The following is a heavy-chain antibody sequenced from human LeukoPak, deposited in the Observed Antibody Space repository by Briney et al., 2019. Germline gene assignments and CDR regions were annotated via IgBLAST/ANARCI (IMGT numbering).Heavy chain of an antibody. J-gene: IGHJ4*02. CDR2: ISSSGSTI. Sequence: GGSLRLSCAASGFTFSSYAMHWVRQAPGKGLEWVSYISSSGSTIYYADSVKGRFTISRDNAKNSLYLQMNSLRAEDTAVYYCAAGLRGYSYSWGQGTLVTVSS. D-gene: IGHD5-18*01. CDR3: AAGLRGYSYS. CDR1: GFTFSSYA. V-gene: IGHV3-48*04.